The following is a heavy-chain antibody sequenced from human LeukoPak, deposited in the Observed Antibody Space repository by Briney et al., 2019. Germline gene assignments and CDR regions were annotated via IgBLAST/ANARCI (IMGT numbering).Heavy chain of an antibody. V-gene: IGHV3-21*01. CDR3: AGQQLVIDY. Sequence: GESLKISCAASGFTFSSYSMNWVRQAPGKGLEWVSSISSSSSYIYYADSVKGRFTISRDNAKNSLYLQMNSLRAEDTAVYYCAGQQLVIDYWGQGTLVTVSS. CDR2: ISSSSSYI. J-gene: IGHJ4*02. D-gene: IGHD6-13*01. CDR1: GFTFSSYS.